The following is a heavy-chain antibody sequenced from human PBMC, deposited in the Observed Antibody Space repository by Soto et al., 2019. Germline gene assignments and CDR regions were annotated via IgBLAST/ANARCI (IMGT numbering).Heavy chain of an antibody. Sequence: SETLSLTCTVSGGSISSGGYYWSWIRQHPGKGLEWIGYIYYSGSTYYNPSLKSRVTISVDTSKNQFSLKLSSVTAADTAVYYCAREIGYSYGVGVSFGMDVWGQGTTVTVSS. V-gene: IGHV4-31*03. CDR3: AREIGYSYGVGVSFGMDV. D-gene: IGHD5-18*01. CDR1: GGSISSGGYY. J-gene: IGHJ6*02. CDR2: IYYSGST.